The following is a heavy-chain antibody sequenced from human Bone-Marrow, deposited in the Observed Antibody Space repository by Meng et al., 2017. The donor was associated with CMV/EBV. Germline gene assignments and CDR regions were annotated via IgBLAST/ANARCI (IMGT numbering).Heavy chain of an antibody. CDR3: VVVPAASLNWFDP. D-gene: IGHD2-2*01. Sequence: KVSCEGSGYSFTSYWIGWVRQMPGKGLEWMGFIYPGDSDTRYSPSFQGQVTISADKSISTAYLQWSSLKASDTAMYYCVVVPAASLNWFDPWGQGTLVTVSS. CDR2: IYPGDSDT. V-gene: IGHV5-51*01. J-gene: IGHJ5*02. CDR1: GYSFTSYW.